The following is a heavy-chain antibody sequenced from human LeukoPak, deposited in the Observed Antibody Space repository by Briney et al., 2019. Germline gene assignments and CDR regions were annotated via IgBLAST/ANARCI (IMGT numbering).Heavy chain of an antibody. CDR2: IIPIFGTA. J-gene: IGHJ4*02. Sequence: GASVKVSCKASGGTFSSYAISWVRQAPGQGPEWMGGIIPIFGTANYAQKFQGRVTITADESMSTAYMELSSLRPEDTAVYYCARGRNIVVVPAATPPYFDYWGQGTLVTVSS. V-gene: IGHV1-69*13. D-gene: IGHD2-2*01. CDR3: ARGRNIVVVPAATPPYFDY. CDR1: GGTFSSYA.